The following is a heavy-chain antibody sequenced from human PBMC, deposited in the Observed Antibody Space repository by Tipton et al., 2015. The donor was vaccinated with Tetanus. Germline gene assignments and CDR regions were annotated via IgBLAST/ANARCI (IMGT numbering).Heavy chain of an antibody. CDR3: AKLKSRDDYSAIDY. V-gene: IGHV3-23*01. Sequence: LSLTCTVSGDSVSTGNFYWSWIRQPPGKGLEWVSSISASGYTNYADSGEGRFTISRDNAKNTLYLQMNSLRADDTALYYCAKLKSRDDYSAIDYWGQGTPVTVSS. D-gene: IGHD4-11*01. CDR1: GDSVSTGNFY. J-gene: IGHJ4*02. CDR2: ISASGYT.